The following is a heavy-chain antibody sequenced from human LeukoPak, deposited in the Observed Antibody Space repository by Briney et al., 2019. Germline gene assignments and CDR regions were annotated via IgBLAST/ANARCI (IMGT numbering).Heavy chain of an antibody. V-gene: IGHV3-7*01. J-gene: IGHJ4*02. CDR1: GFTFSSYW. Sequence: PGGSLRLSCAASGFTFSSYWMSWVRQAPGKGLEWVANIKQDGSEKYYVDSVKGRFTISRDNAKNSLYLQMNSLRAEDTAVYYCARDLTSPHFWRGYYTGLEDYWGQGTLVTVSS. D-gene: IGHD3-3*02. CDR2: IKQDGSEK. CDR3: ARDLTSPHFWRGYYTGLEDY.